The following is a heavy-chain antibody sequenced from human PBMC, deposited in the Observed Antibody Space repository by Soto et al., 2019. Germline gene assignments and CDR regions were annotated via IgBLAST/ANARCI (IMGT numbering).Heavy chain of an antibody. Sequence: GGSLRLSCAASGFTFSSYDMSWVRQGPGMGLEWVSGVSGSALTTYYADSVKGRFTISRDNSRNTLYLQMNSLRAEDTAVYYCANWHLGDWYFDLWGRGTLVTVSS. J-gene: IGHJ2*01. CDR2: VSGSALTT. V-gene: IGHV3-23*01. CDR3: ANWHLGDWYFDL. D-gene: IGHD3-16*01. CDR1: GFTFSSYD.